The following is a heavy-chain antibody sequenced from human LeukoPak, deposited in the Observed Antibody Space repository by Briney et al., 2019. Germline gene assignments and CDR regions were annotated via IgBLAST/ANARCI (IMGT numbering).Heavy chain of an antibody. J-gene: IGHJ3*02. V-gene: IGHV3-48*01. CDR2: ISSSSSTI. CDR1: GFTFSSYS. CDR3: ARDSYYDSSGFTFDI. D-gene: IGHD3-22*01. Sequence: GGSLRLSCAASGFTFSSYSMNWVRQAPGKGLEWVSYISSSSSTIYYADSVKGRFTISRDNAKNSLYLQMNSLRAEDTAVYYCARDSYYDSSGFTFDIWGQGTMVTVSS.